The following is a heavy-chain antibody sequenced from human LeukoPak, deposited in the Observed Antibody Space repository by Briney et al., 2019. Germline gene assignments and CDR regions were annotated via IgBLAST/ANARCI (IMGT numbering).Heavy chain of an antibody. CDR3: ASSRGSSWYIRLYYFDY. D-gene: IGHD6-13*01. CDR2: IIPILGIA. J-gene: IGHJ4*02. V-gene: IGHV1-69*04. Sequence: ASVEVSCKASGGTFSSYAISWVRQAPGQGLEWMGRIIPILGIANYAQKFQGRVTITTDESTSTAYMELSSLRSEDTAVYYCASSRGSSWYIRLYYFDYWGQGTLVTVSS. CDR1: GGTFSSYA.